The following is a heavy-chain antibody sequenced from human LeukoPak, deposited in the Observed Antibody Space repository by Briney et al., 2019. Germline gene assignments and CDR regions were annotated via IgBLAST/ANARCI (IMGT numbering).Heavy chain of an antibody. Sequence: SETLSLTCSVYGGSFSGFYWNWIRQPPGKGLEWIGEINHSGSTHYSPSLKSRLSISVDPSKNQFSLKLSSVTAADTAVYYCARQVNSMAGTHFDVWGLGTLVPVSS. CDR1: GGSFSGFY. CDR3: ARQVNSMAGTHFDV. CDR2: INHSGST. V-gene: IGHV4-34*01. J-gene: IGHJ4*02. D-gene: IGHD6-19*01.